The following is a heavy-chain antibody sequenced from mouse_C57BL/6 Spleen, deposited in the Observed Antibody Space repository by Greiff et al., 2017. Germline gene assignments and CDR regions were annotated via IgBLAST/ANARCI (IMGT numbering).Heavy chain of an antibody. CDR2: IHPSDSDT. D-gene: IGHD2-4*01. V-gene: IGHV1-74*01. CDR1: GYTFTSYW. J-gene: IGHJ2*01. Sequence: VQLQQPGAELVKPGASVKVSCKASGYTFTSYWMHWVKQRPGQGLEWIGRIHPSDSDTNYNQKFKGKATLTVDKSSSTAYMQLSSLTSEDSAVYYCASEALYYDYDEGLYFGYWGQGTTLTVSS. CDR3: ASEALYYDYDEGLYFGY.